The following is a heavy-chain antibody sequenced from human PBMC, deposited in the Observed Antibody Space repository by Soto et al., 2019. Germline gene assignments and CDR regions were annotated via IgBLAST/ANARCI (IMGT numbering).Heavy chain of an antibody. CDR2: TYHSGST. J-gene: IGHJ5*02. Sequence: QLQLQESGSGLVKPSQTLSLTCAVSGGSISSGGYSWSWIRQPPGKGLEWIGYTYHSGSTYYNPSLKSRVTISVDRSKNQFSLKLSSVTAADTAVYYCARVVAIVPAAIGGWFDPWGQGTLVTVSS. CDR1: GGSISSGGYS. CDR3: ARVVAIVPAAIGGWFDP. D-gene: IGHD2-2*02. V-gene: IGHV4-30-2*01.